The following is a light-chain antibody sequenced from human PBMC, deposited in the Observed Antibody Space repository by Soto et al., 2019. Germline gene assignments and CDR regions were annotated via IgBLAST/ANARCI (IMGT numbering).Light chain of an antibody. Sequence: QSVLTRPPSVPAAPGLKVTISCSGSSPNIGRNFVSWYQQLPGTAPKLLIYENNKRPSGIHDRFPGSKAVTSVTLDITGLQAGDQADDYCVTLENSLSGGVFCGGTKVTFL. V-gene: IGLV1-51*02. CDR2: ENN. CDR3: VTLENSLSGGV. CDR1: SPNIGRNF. J-gene: IGLJ3*02.